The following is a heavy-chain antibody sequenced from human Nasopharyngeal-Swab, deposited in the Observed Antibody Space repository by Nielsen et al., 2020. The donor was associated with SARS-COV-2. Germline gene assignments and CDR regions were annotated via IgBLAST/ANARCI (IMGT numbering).Heavy chain of an antibody. J-gene: IGHJ4*02. CDR2: IYYSGST. Sequence: SETPSLTCTVSGGSISGSSYYWGWIRQPPGKGLEWIGSIYYSGSTYYNPSLKSRVTISVDTSKNQFSLKLSSVTAADTAVYYCARTPSAYYYGSGPYYFDYWGQGTLVTVSS. D-gene: IGHD3-10*01. CDR1: GGSISGSSYY. CDR3: ARTPSAYYYGSGPYYFDY. V-gene: IGHV4-39*01.